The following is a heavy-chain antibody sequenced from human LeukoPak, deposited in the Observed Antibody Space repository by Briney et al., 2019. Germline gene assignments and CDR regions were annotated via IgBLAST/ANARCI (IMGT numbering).Heavy chain of an antibody. J-gene: IGHJ4*02. Sequence: SETLSLTCAVSGYSISSGYYWGWIRQPPGKGLEWIGSIYHSGSTYYNPSLKSRVTISVDTSKNQFSLKLSSVTAADTAVYYCARQQLWLRYYFDYWGQGALVTVSS. CDR1: GYSISSGYY. CDR2: IYHSGST. D-gene: IGHD5-18*01. CDR3: ARQQLWLRYYFDY. V-gene: IGHV4-38-2*01.